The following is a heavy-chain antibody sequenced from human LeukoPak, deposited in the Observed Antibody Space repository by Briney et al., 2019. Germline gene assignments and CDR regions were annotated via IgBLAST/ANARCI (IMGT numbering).Heavy chain of an antibody. J-gene: IGHJ4*02. V-gene: IGHV1-2*02. CDR3: ARANFLYCSSTTCLFDY. CDR2: INPNSGDT. Sequence: ASVKVSCKASGYTFTDYYMHWVRQAPGQGFEWMGWINPNSGDTNYAQKFQGRVTMARDTSISTAHMELSRLRSDDTAVYYCARANFLYCSSTTCLFDYWGQGTLVIVSS. D-gene: IGHD2-2*01. CDR1: GYTFTDYY.